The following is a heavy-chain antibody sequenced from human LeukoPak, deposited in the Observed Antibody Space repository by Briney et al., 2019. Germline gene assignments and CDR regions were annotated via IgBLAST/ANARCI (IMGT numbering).Heavy chain of an antibody. CDR2: TYYRSKWYN. V-gene: IGHV6-1*01. D-gene: IGHD7-27*01. J-gene: IGHJ4*02. Sequence: SQTLSLTCAISGYCVSSNSAAWNWMRQSPSRGLEWLGRTYYRSKWYNDYAVSVKSRITINPDTSKNQFSLQLNSVTPEDTAVYYCASGTADGFDYWGQGTLVTVSS. CDR1: GYCVSSNSAA. CDR3: ASGTADGFDY.